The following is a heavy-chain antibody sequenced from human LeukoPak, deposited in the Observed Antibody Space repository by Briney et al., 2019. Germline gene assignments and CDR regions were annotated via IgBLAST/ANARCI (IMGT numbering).Heavy chain of an antibody. CDR1: GLTLSSAW. Sequence: GGSLSLSCAAPGLTLSSAWMTWARRAPGKGRDWVGRVRSKAEVGTTDYAAPAKGRFTISRDDSENTVFLQMNSLKTEDTAVYYCAADGGSGSYYNPPVYWGQGTLVTVSS. D-gene: IGHD3-10*01. CDR2: VRSKAEVGTT. J-gene: IGHJ4*02. CDR3: AADGGSGSYYNPPVY. V-gene: IGHV3-15*01.